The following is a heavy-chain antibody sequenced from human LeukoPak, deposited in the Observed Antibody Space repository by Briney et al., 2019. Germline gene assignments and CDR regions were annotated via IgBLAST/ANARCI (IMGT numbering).Heavy chain of an antibody. V-gene: IGHV1-8*02. CDR3: ARHRSGFDP. CDR1: GYTFTSYG. Sequence: ASVKVSCKASGYTFTSYGISWVRQATGQGLEWMGWMNPYNGNTGFAQNFQGRITMTRNTSISTAYMELSSLRSEDTAVYYCARHRSGFDPWGQGTLVTVSS. CDR2: MNPYNGNT. J-gene: IGHJ5*02.